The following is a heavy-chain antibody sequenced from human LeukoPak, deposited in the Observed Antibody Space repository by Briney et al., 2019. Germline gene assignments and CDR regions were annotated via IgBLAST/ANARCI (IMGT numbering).Heavy chain of an antibody. CDR1: GFPFSNYA. D-gene: IGHD1-26*01. CDR2: ISESGDKT. Sequence: AGSLSLSCAASGFPFSNYAMNWGRPPPGQGMGWVSSISESGDKTDYADSVRGRFTISTDNSQNTLYLQMNSLRVEDTALYYCAKQWVDCWGQGTLFTVSS. V-gene: IGHV3-23*01. CDR3: AKQWVDC. J-gene: IGHJ4*02.